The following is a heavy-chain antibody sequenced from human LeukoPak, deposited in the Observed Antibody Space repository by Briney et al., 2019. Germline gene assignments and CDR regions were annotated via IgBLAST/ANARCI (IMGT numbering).Heavy chain of an antibody. CDR2: ISGSGGST. D-gene: IGHD3-10*01. J-gene: IGHJ4*02. CDR1: GFTFSSYS. CDR3: AKAPTRGGGY. Sequence: GGSLRLSCAASGFTFSSYSMNWVRQAPGKGLEWVSAISGSGGSTYYADSVKGRFTISRDNSKNTLYLQMNSLRAEDTAVYYCAKAPTRGGGYWGQGTLVTVSS. V-gene: IGHV3-23*01.